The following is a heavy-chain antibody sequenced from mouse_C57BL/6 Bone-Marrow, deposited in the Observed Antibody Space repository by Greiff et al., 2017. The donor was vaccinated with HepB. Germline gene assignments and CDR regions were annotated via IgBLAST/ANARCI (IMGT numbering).Heavy chain of an antibody. CDR1: GFTFRDYG. J-gene: IGHJ3*01. CDR3: ARDGYWFAY. CDR2: ISSGSSTI. Sequence: VQLKESGGGLVKPGGSLKLSCAASGFTFRDYGMHWVRQAPEKGLEWVAYISSGSSTIYYADTVKGRFTISRDNAKNTLFLQMTSLRSEDTAMYYCARDGYWFAYWGQGTLVTVSA. V-gene: IGHV5-17*01. D-gene: IGHD2-3*01.